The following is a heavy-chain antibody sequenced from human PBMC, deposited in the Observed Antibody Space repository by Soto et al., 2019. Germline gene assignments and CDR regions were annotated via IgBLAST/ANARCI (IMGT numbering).Heavy chain of an antibody. D-gene: IGHD6-19*01. CDR1: GFTFISSF. Sequence: GGSLRLSCVAYGFTFISSFMGWIRQAPGKGLEWVANINQDGGVTYYVDSVEGRFTISRDNTKDSLYLQMNSLRGEDTAIYYCARYYRGSGRYFFDYWGQGTLVTVS. J-gene: IGHJ4*02. V-gene: IGHV3-7*03. CDR3: ARYYRGSGRYFFDY. CDR2: INQDGGVT.